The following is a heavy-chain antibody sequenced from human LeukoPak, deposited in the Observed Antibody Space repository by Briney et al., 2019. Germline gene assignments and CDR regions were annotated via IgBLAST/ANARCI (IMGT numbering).Heavy chain of an antibody. CDR2: IYYSGST. Sequence: SETLSLTCAVYGGSFSGYYWSWIRQPPGKGLEWIGSIYYSGSTYYNPSLKSRVTISVDTSKNQFSLKLSSVTAADTAVYFCARRAYSAAYWKHFDYWGQGTLVTVSS. CDR3: ARRAYSAAYWKHFDY. D-gene: IGHD1-1*01. CDR1: GGSFSGYY. J-gene: IGHJ4*02. V-gene: IGHV4-34*01.